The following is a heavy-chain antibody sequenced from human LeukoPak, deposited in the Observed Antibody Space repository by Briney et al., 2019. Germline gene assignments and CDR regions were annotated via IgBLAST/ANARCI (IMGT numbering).Heavy chain of an antibody. V-gene: IGHV4-39*07. CDR1: GGSISSGGYY. CDR3: ARAYSGSYFNWFDP. J-gene: IGHJ5*02. D-gene: IGHD1-26*01. Sequence: SETLSLTCTVSGGSISSGGYYWSWIRQPPGTGLEWIGEINHSGSTNYNPSLKSRVTISVDTSKNQFSLKLSSVTAADTAVYYCARAYSGSYFNWFDPWGQGTLVTASS. CDR2: INHSGST.